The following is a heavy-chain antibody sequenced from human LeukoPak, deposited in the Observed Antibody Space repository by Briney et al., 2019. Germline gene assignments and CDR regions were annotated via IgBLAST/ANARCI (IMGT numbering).Heavy chain of an antibody. Sequence: PSETLSLTCTVSGASISSSCYDSSWIRQHPGKGLEWIVYIYYSGSTYYNPSHKRRVTISVDTSKNQFSLKLSSVTAADTAVYYCASAGSSSSSYYFDYGGQGTLVTVSS. CDR3: ASAGSSSSSYYFDY. CDR2: IYYSGST. V-gene: IGHV4-31*03. J-gene: IGHJ4*02. D-gene: IGHD6-6*01. CDR1: GASISSSCYD.